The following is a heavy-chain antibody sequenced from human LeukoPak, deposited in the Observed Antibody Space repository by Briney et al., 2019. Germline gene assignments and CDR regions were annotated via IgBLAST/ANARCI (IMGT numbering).Heavy chain of an antibody. V-gene: IGHV3-23*01. CDR3: AKDRSGVNYFDY. D-gene: IGHD3-3*01. CDR2: ISGSGGST. J-gene: IGHJ4*02. CDR1: GFTFSSYG. Sequence: PGGSLRLSCAASGFTFSSYGMSWVRQAPGKGLEWVSAISGSGGSTYYADSVKGRFTISRDNSKNTLHLQMNSLRAEDTAVYYCAKDRSGVNYFDYWGQGALVTVSS.